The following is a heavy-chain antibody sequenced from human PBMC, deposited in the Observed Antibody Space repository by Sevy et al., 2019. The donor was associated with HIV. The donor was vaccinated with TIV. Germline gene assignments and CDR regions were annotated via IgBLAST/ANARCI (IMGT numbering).Heavy chain of an antibody. J-gene: IGHJ5*02. V-gene: IGHV3-23*01. CDR3: AKDSGSSGWYLNWFDP. CDR2: ISGSGGST. Sequence: GGSLRLSCAASGFTFSSYAMSWVRQAPGKGLEWVSAISGSGGSTYYADSVKGRFTISRDNSKNTLYLQRNSLRAEDTAVYYCAKDSGSSGWYLNWFDPWGQGTLVTVSS. CDR1: GFTFSSYA. D-gene: IGHD6-19*01.